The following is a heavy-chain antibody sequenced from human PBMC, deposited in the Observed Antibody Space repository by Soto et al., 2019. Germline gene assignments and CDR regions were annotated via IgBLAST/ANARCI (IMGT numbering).Heavy chain of an antibody. J-gene: IGHJ5*02. CDR3: AIAVWSSFRWFGP. CDR1: GFTVSSNY. D-gene: IGHD6-6*01. Sequence: EVQLVETGGGLIQPGGSLRLSCEVTGFTVSSNYMSWVRQAPGKGLEWVSVIYSGGTTYSADSVKGRFTISRDDSKNTLYLQMHSPRAADTAVYYCAIAVWSSFRWFGPWGQGTLVTVSS. CDR2: IYSGGTT. V-gene: IGHV3-53*02.